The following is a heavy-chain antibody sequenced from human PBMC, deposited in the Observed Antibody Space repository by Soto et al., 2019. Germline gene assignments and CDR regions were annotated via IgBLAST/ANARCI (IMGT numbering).Heavy chain of an antibody. CDR3: ARVVGYGSGIR. D-gene: IGHD3-10*01. V-gene: IGHV1-69*02. J-gene: IGHJ4*02. CDR1: GGSFSSYT. CDR2: IIPILGIA. Sequence: QVQLVQSGAEVKKPGSSVKVSCKASGGSFSSYTISWVRQAPGQGLEWMGRIIPILGIANYAQKFQGRVTITADKSTSTAYMELSSLRSEDTAVYYCARVVGYGSGIRWGQGTLVTVSS.